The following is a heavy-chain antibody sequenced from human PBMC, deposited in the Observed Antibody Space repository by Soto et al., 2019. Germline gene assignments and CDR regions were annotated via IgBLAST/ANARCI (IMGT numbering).Heavy chain of an antibody. Sequence: GGSLRLSCAASGFTFSSYAMSWVRQAPGKGLEWVSAISGSGGSTYYADSVKGRFTISRDNSKNTLYLQMNSLRAEDTAVYYRAKGIHEAMVRNWFDPWGQGTLVTVSS. J-gene: IGHJ5*02. V-gene: IGHV3-23*01. CDR2: ISGSGGST. CDR3: AKGIHEAMVRNWFDP. CDR1: GFTFSSYA. D-gene: IGHD5-18*01.